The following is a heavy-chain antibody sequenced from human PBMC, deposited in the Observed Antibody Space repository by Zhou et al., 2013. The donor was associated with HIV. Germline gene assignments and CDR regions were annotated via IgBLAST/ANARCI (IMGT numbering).Heavy chain of an antibody. CDR2: INPNSGGT. J-gene: IGHJ6*02. D-gene: IGHD3-22*01. Sequence: QVQLVQSGAEVKKPGASVKVSCKASGYTFTGYYMHWVRQAPGQGLEWMGWINPNSGGTNYAQKFHGRVTMTRDTSISTAYMELSSLKSDDTAMYYCARGPTDYYDSSGWPDYYGMDVWGQGTTVTVSS. V-gene: IGHV1-2*02. CDR3: ARGPTDYYDSSGWPDYYGMDV. CDR1: GYTFTGYY.